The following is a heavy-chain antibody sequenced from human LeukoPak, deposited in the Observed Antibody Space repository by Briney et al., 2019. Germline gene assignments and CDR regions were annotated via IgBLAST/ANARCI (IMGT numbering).Heavy chain of an antibody. Sequence: SETLSLTCTVSGGSTSDYYWSWIRQSPGNGLEWIAYIHYTGSTNYNPSLKSRVTISLDTSKNQFSLKLTSVTAAATAAYHCARSLPLRNHGYWGKGHLVIVSS. D-gene: IGHD1-14*01. CDR1: GGSTSDYY. J-gene: IGHJ1*01. CDR3: ARSLPLRNHGY. CDR2: IHYTGST. V-gene: IGHV4-59*01.